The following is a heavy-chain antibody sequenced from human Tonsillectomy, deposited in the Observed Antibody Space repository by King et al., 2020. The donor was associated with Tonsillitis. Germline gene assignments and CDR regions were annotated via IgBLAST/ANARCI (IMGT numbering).Heavy chain of an antibody. CDR2: ISGYNGNT. D-gene: IGHD2-8*01. Sequence: VQLVQSGAEVKKPGASVKVSCKASGYTFTSYGISWVRQAPGQGLEWMGWISGYNGNTNYAQKLQGRVTMTTDTSTSTAYMELSSLRSDDTAVYYCARDPVVLMRGPNWFDPWGQGTLVTVSS. CDR3: ARDPVVLMRGPNWFDP. CDR1: GYTFTSYG. J-gene: IGHJ5*02. V-gene: IGHV1-18*04.